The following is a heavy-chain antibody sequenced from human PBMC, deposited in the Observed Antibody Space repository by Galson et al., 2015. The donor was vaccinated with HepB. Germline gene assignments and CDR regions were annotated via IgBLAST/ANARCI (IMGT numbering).Heavy chain of an antibody. J-gene: IGHJ3*02. V-gene: IGHV3-23*01. Sequence: SLRLSCAASGFTFSSYAMSWVRQAPGKGLEWVSAISGSGGSTYYADSVKGRFTISRDNSKNTLYLQMNSLRAEDTAVYYCAKKVAVVTRSAYDDAFDIWGQGTMVTVSS. D-gene: IGHD4-23*01. CDR3: AKKVAVVTRSAYDDAFDI. CDR2: ISGSGGST. CDR1: GFTFSSYA.